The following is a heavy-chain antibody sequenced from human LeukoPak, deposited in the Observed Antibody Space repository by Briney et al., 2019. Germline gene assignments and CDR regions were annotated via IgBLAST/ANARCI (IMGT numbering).Heavy chain of an antibody. CDR3: ATVEMATIGDY. V-gene: IGHV3-48*03. Sequence: GGSLRLSCAASGFTFSSYEMNWVRQAPGKGLEWVSYISSSGSTIYYADSVKGRFTISRDNAKNSLYLQMNILRAEDTAVYYCATVEMATIGDYWGQGTLVTVSS. J-gene: IGHJ4*02. CDR1: GFTFSSYE. CDR2: ISSSGSTI. D-gene: IGHD5-24*01.